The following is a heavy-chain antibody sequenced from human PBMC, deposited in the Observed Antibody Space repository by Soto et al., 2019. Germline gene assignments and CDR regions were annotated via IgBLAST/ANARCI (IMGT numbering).Heavy chain of an antibody. CDR2: INHSGST. Sequence: SETLSLTCAVYGGSFSGYYWSWIRQPPGKGLEWIGEINHSGSTNYNPSLKSRVTISVDTSKNQFSLKLSSVTAADTAVYYCARDREYCTNGVCTNYYYMDVWGKGTTVTVSS. V-gene: IGHV4-34*01. J-gene: IGHJ6*03. D-gene: IGHD2-8*01. CDR3: ARDREYCTNGVCTNYYYMDV. CDR1: GGSFSGYY.